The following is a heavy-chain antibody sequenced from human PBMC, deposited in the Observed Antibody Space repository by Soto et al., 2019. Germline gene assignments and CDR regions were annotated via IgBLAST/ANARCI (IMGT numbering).Heavy chain of an antibody. V-gene: IGHV4-59*01. J-gene: IGHJ4*02. Sequence: QVQLQESGPGLVKPSETLSLTCTVSAASLSSYYWNWIRQPPGKGLEWIGYIYYSGSTNYNPPIKSRLTTSVNTSKNQFSRRLSSVTAADTALYYCARSGGYDVLLPAGTHWGQGTLFTVSS. D-gene: IGHD2-2*01. CDR2: IYYSGST. CDR1: AASLSSYY. CDR3: ARSGGYDVLLPAGTH.